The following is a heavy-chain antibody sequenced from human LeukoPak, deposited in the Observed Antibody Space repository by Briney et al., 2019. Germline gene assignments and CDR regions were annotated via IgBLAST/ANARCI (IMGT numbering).Heavy chain of an antibody. CDR3: ARDRVYYDSKLFDY. CDR2: ISSSSSYI. Sequence: PGGSLRLSCAASGLTFSSYSMNWVRQAPGKGLEWVSSISSSSSYIYYADSVKGRFTISRDNAKNSLYLQMNSLRAEDTAVYYCARDRVYYDSKLFDYWGQGTLVTVSS. V-gene: IGHV3-21*01. D-gene: IGHD3-22*01. J-gene: IGHJ4*02. CDR1: GLTFSSYS.